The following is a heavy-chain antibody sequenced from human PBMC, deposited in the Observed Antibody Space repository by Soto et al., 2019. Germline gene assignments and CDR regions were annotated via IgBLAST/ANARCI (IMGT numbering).Heavy chain of an antibody. CDR2: IKEDGSGK. V-gene: IGHV3-7*03. Sequence: SGGSLRLSCTASGFTFSSYWMSWVRQAPGKGLGWVANIKEDGSGKYYVDSVKGRFSISRDNARNSLYLQMNSLRVEDTAVYYCVRVGRLAGYWGKGALVTVSS. CDR3: VRVGRLAGY. J-gene: IGHJ4*02. CDR1: GFTFSSYW.